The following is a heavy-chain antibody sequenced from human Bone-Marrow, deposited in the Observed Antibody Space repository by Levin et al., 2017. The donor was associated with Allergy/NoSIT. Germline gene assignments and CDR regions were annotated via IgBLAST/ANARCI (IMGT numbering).Heavy chain of an antibody. V-gene: IGHV1-69*13. D-gene: IGHD1-20*01. CDR1: GGTFSRFA. Sequence: SVKVSCKASGGTFSRFAISWVRQAPGQGLEWMGGIAPIFGTTNYTRKFQGRVTITADESARIAYMELSSLTSEDTAVYYCARAEITSLQYFDSWGQGALVTVSS. J-gene: IGHJ4*02. CDR2: IAPIFGTT. CDR3: ARAEITSLQYFDS.